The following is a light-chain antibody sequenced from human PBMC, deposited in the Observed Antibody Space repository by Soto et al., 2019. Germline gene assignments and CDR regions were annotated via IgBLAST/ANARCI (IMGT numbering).Light chain of an antibody. Sequence: QSVLPQPPSVSGAPGQRVTLSCTGSSSNIGAGYDVHWYQQLPGTAPKLLIYGNSNRPSGVPDRFSGSKSGTSASLAITGLQAEDEADYYCQSYDSSLSGRYVFGTGTKLTVL. CDR3: QSYDSSLSGRYV. CDR1: SSNIGAGYD. J-gene: IGLJ1*01. CDR2: GNS. V-gene: IGLV1-40*01.